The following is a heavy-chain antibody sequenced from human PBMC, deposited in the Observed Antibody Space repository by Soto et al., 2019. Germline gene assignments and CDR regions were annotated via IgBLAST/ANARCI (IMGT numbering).Heavy chain of an antibody. CDR1: GSTFNRDS. Sequence: GGSLRLSCVASGSTFNRDSMNWVRQAPGKGLEWVSYISSSSTTIFYAESVKGRFTVSRDNAKHSLYLQMSSLRAEDTAVYYCASIAVAGRDYWGQGSLVTVSS. D-gene: IGHD6-19*01. J-gene: IGHJ4*02. CDR2: ISSSSTTI. V-gene: IGHV3-48*01. CDR3: ASIAVAGRDY.